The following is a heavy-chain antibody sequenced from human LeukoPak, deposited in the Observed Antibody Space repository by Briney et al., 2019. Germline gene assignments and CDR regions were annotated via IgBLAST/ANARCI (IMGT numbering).Heavy chain of an antibody. CDR2: ISYDGSKK. CDR3: AREGSSHGAMGV. Sequence: TGGSLRLSCAASGFTFSDYAMHWVRQAPGKGLEWVAVISYDGSKKYHADSVKGRFTISRDNSKNALYLQMNSLRAEDTAVYYCAREGSSHGAMGVWGKGTAVIVSS. CDR1: GFTFSDYA. V-gene: IGHV3-30*01. D-gene: IGHD6-13*01. J-gene: IGHJ6*04.